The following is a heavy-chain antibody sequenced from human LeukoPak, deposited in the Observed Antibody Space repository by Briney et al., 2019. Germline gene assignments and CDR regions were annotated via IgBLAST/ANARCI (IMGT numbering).Heavy chain of an antibody. CDR2: IYYSGST. CDR3: ARISSGYSLPYFQH. D-gene: IGHD3-22*01. CDR1: GGSISSYY. J-gene: IGHJ1*01. Sequence: SETLSLTCTVSGGSISSYYWGWIRQPPGKGLEWIGSIYYSGSTYYNPSLKSRVTISVDTSKNQFSLKLSSVTAADTAVYYCARISSGYSLPYFQHWGQGTLVTVSS. V-gene: IGHV4-39*01.